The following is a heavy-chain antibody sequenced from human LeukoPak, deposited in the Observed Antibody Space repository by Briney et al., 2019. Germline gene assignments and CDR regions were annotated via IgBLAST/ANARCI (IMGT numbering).Heavy chain of an antibody. J-gene: IGHJ4*02. CDR2: ISSSSYI. D-gene: IGHD3-22*01. CDR1: GFTFSSYA. Sequence: GGSLRLSCAASGFTFSSYAMNWVRQAPGKGLEWVSSISSSSYIYYADSVKGRFTISRDNAKNSLYLQMNSLRAEDTAVYYCARDLTRVNTYDSRDFDYWGQGTLVTVSS. CDR3: ARDLTRVNTYDSRDFDY. V-gene: IGHV3-21*01.